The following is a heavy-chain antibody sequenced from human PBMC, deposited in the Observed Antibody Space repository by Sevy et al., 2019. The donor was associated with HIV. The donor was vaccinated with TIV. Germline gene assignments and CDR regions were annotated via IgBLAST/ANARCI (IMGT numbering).Heavy chain of an antibody. D-gene: IGHD2-15*01. Sequence: SETLSLTCAVSNYSISSGYYWGWIRQPPGKGLEWIGNIYHGGSTYKNPSLKSRFTISLDTYKNQFSQSLRSVTAADTAVYYCARSSAGDRLDYYGMDVWGQGTTVTVSS. J-gene: IGHJ6*02. CDR3: ARSSAGDRLDYYGMDV. CDR2: IYHGGST. V-gene: IGHV4-38-2*01. CDR1: NYSISSGYY.